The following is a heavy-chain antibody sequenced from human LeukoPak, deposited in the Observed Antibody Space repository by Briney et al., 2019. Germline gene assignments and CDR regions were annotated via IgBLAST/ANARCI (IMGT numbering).Heavy chain of an antibody. Sequence: GGSLRLSRAASGFTFSSYWMSWVRQAPGKGLEWVANIKQDGSEEYYVDSVKGRFTISRDNAKNSLYLQMNSLRAEDTAVYYCAREIQLWFAYWYFDLWGRGTLVTVSS. D-gene: IGHD5-18*01. CDR3: AREIQLWFAYWYFDL. J-gene: IGHJ2*01. V-gene: IGHV3-7*01. CDR2: IKQDGSEE. CDR1: GFTFSSYW.